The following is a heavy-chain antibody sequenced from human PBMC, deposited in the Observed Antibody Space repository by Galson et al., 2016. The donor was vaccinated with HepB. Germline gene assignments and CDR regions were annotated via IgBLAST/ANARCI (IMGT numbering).Heavy chain of an antibody. CDR1: GVSINTNGHS. CDR2: IYHSGST. Sequence: SPSLSPTCAVSGVSINTNGHSWSWIRQSPGKGLEWMGYIYHSGSTHYNRSLRSRVTKTADRSKNHFSLRLTSVTAADTAVYYCASHYGDPSMYYLDHWGQGTLVTVSS. J-gene: IGHJ4*02. CDR3: ASHYGDPSMYYLDH. V-gene: IGHV4-30-2*06. D-gene: IGHD4/OR15-4a*01.